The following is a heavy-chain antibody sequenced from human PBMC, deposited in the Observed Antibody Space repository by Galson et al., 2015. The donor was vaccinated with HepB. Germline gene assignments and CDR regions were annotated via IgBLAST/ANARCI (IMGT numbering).Heavy chain of an antibody. V-gene: IGHV1-69*13. Sequence: SVKVSCKASGGTFSSYAISWVRQAPGQGLEWMGGIIPIFGTANYAQKFQGRVTITADESTSTAYMELSSLRSEDTAVYYCASVYSSAVPWFDPWGQGTLVTVSS. J-gene: IGHJ5*02. CDR2: IIPIFGTA. CDR1: GGTFSSYA. CDR3: ASVYSSAVPWFDP. D-gene: IGHD6-19*01.